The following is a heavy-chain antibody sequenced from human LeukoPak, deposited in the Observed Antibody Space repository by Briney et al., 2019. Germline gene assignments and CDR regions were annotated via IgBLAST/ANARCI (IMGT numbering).Heavy chain of an antibody. CDR3: ARWWGDYDILTGYYLDAFDI. CDR2: IYYSGST. Sequence: SETLPLTCTVSGGSISSYYWSWIRQPPGKGLEWIGYIYYSGSTNYNPSLKSRVTISVDTSKNQFSLKLSSVTAADTAVYYCARWWGDYDILTGYYLDAFDIWGQGTMVTVSS. CDR1: GGSISSYY. D-gene: IGHD3-9*01. J-gene: IGHJ3*02. V-gene: IGHV4-59*01.